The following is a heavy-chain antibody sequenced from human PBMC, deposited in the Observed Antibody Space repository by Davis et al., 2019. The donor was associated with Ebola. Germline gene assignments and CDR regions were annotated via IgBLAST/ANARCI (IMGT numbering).Heavy chain of an antibody. CDR1: GGTFSSYA. CDR3: ARDWDYCTGGVCYWHYFDY. D-gene: IGHD2-8*02. J-gene: IGHJ4*02. CDR2: ISAYNGNT. Sequence: ASVKVSCKASGGTFSSYAISWVRQAPGQGLEWMGWISAYNGNTNYAQKLQGRVTMTTDTSTSTAYMELRSLRSDDTAVYYCARDWDYCTGGVCYWHYFDYWGQGTLVTVSS. V-gene: IGHV1-18*01.